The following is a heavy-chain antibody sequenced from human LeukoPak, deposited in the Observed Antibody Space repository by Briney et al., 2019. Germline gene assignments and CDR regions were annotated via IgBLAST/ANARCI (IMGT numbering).Heavy chain of an antibody. CDR1: GFTFDDYA. D-gene: IGHD3-3*01. CDR3: AKNKAGFGGYGDY. Sequence: GGSLRLSCAASGFTFDDYAMHWVRQAPGKGLEWVSGISWNSFTIGYADSVKGRFTISRDNAKNSLYLQMNSLRVEDTAVYYCAKNKAGFGGYGDYWGQGTLVTVSS. CDR2: ISWNSFTI. J-gene: IGHJ4*02. V-gene: IGHV3-9*01.